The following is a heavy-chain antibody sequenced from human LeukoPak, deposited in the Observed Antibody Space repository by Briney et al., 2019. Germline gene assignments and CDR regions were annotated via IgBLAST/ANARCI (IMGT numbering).Heavy chain of an antibody. CDR3: ASEQSGNYYRPFDS. D-gene: IGHD1-26*01. J-gene: IGHJ5*01. CDR1: GFTFSSYS. Sequence: GGSLRLSCATSGFTFSSYSMNWVRQAPGKALEWVSSISSSSLYIYYADSVRGRFTIPRDNAKSSLYLQMNSLRAEDTAVYYCASEQSGNYYRPFDSWGQGTLVTVSS. V-gene: IGHV3-21*01. CDR2: ISSSSLYI.